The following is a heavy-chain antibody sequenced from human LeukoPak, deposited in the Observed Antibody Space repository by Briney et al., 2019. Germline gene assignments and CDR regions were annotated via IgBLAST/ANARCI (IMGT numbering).Heavy chain of an antibody. Sequence: SETLSLTCTVSGGSISSYYWSWIRQPPGKGLEWIGYIYYSGSTNYNPSLKSRVTISVDTSKNQFSLKLSSVTAADTAVYYCARQHGGSWRPPWFDPWGQGTLVTVSA. CDR2: IYYSGST. J-gene: IGHJ5*02. CDR1: GGSISSYY. CDR3: ARQHGGSWRPPWFDP. V-gene: IGHV4-59*08. D-gene: IGHD2-15*01.